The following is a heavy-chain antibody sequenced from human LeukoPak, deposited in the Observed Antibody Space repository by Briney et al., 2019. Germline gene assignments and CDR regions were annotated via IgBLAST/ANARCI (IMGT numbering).Heavy chain of an antibody. D-gene: IGHD2-15*01. Sequence: SETLSLTCTVSGGSINTYFCSWIRQPAGKGLEWIGRIDASGSINYNPSLKSRVTMSVDRSKNQLYLKLSSVTAADTAVYYCAKVGSHSRGRNWVDPWGQGTLVTVSS. CDR1: GGSINTYF. CDR2: IDASGSI. V-gene: IGHV4-4*07. J-gene: IGHJ5*02. CDR3: AKVGSHSRGRNWVDP.